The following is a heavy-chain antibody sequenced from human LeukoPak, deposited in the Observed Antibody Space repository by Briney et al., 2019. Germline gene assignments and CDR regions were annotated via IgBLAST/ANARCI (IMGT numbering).Heavy chain of an antibody. CDR1: GGSSSSGRDY. Sequence: SQTLSLTCTVSGGSSSSGRDYWSWIRQHAGKGLEWIGRIYTSGSTKDNPSLKSRVHMSVDTSKNQFSLKLSSVTAADTAVYYCARHTQGIAAAGSYYYYMDVWGKGTTVTVSS. V-gene: IGHV4-61*02. D-gene: IGHD6-13*01. J-gene: IGHJ6*03. CDR3: ARHTQGIAAAGSYYYYMDV. CDR2: IYTSGST.